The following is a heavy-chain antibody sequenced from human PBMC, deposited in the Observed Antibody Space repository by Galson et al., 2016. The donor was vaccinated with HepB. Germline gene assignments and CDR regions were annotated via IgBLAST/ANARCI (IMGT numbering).Heavy chain of an antibody. CDR2: ISYDGSNK. D-gene: IGHD5-24*01. V-gene: IGHV3-30*18. CDR3: AKVAVERATIGYFDY. J-gene: IGHJ4*02. Sequence: SLRLSCAASGFAIRKHWMNWVCQAPGKGLEWVAVISYDGSNKYYTDSVKGRFTISRDNSKNTLYLQMDGLRAEDTSVYYCAKVAVERATIGYFDYWGQGTLVTVSS. CDR1: GFAIRKHW.